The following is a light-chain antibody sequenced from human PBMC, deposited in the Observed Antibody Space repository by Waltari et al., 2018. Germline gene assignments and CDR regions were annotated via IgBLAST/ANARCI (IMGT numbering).Light chain of an antibody. J-gene: IGLJ3*02. Sequence: QAALTQPASVSVSPRQSISNSCTGTSSDVGAYNYFFWSQPHPGKGPRLLIFDVSSRPWGVSSRFSGSKSCNTASLTISGLQGEDEAKYFCASYISYRTLELFGGGTSLTVL. CDR2: DVS. CDR3: ASYISYRTLEL. V-gene: IGLV2-14*03. CDR1: SSDVGAYNY.